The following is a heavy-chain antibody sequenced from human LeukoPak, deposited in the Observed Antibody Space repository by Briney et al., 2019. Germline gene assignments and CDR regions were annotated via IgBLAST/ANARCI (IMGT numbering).Heavy chain of an antibody. Sequence: SETLSLTCTVSGGSISSGGYYWSWIRQHRGKDLEWILYIYSLGSTSYTPSLKSRLTISLDTSKTQFSLKLSSVTAADTAVYYCARDSTYGSGSWFDYWGQGTLVTVSS. D-gene: IGHD3-10*01. CDR2: IYSLGST. J-gene: IGHJ4*02. V-gene: IGHV4-31*03. CDR3: ARDSTYGSGSWFDY. CDR1: GGSISSGGYY.